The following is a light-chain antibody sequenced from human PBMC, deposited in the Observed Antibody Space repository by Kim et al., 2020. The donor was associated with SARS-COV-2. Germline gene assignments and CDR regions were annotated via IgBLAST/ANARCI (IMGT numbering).Light chain of an antibody. J-gene: IGLJ2*01. CDR2: DVS. CDR1: NIGTES. Sequence: ELTQPPSVSVAPGETARLTCGGNNIGTESVHWYQQRAGQAPVLVVHDVSDRPSGIPERISGSKSEDTATLTISRVEAGDEADYYCQVWDISSVVFGVGTQLTVL. CDR3: QVWDISSVV. V-gene: IGLV3-21*02.